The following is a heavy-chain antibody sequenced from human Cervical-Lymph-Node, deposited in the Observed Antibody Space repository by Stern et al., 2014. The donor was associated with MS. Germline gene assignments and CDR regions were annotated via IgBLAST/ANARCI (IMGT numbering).Heavy chain of an antibody. CDR1: GFTFDDYA. CDR3: AKDSFYDILTGYSPSGMDV. J-gene: IGHJ6*02. V-gene: IGHV3-9*01. Sequence: EVQLVESGGGLVQPGRSLRLSCAASGFTFDDYAMHWVRQAPGKGLEWVSGISWNSGSIGYADSVKGRFTISRDNAKNSLYLQMNSLRAEDTALYYCAKDSFYDILTGYSPSGMDVWGQGTTVTVSS. D-gene: IGHD3-9*01. CDR2: ISWNSGSI.